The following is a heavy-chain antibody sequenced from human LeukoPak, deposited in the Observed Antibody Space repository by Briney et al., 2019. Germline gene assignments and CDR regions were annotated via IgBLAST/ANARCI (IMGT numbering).Heavy chain of an antibody. V-gene: IGHV4-4*07. CDR2: IYTSGST. CDR1: GGSISSYY. Sequence: SETLSLTCTVSGGSISSYYWSWIRQPAGEGLEWIGRIYTSGSTNYNPSLKSRVTMSVDTSKNQFSLKLSSVTAADTAVYYCARDVVVVPAAVWYNWFDPWGQGTLVTVSS. CDR3: ARDVVVVPAAVWYNWFDP. D-gene: IGHD2-2*01. J-gene: IGHJ5*02.